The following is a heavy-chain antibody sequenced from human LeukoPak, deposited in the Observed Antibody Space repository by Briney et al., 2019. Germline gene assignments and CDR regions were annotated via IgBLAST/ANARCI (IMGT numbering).Heavy chain of an antibody. CDR1: GGSISSSYY. V-gene: IGHV4-39*07. Sequence: PSETLSLTCTVSGGSISSSYYWGWIRQPPGKGLEWIGSIYYSGSTYYNPSLKSRVTISVDTSKNQFSLKLSSVTAADTAVYYCARSSSGWYGDYWGQGTLVTVSS. J-gene: IGHJ4*02. CDR3: ARSSSGWYGDY. D-gene: IGHD6-19*01. CDR2: IYYSGST.